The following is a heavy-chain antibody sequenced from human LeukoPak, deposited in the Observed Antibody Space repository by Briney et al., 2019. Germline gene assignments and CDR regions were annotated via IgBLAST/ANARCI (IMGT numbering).Heavy chain of an antibody. D-gene: IGHD1-26*01. CDR1: GFTFSSSV. Sequence: SVKVSCKASGFTFSSSVMQWVRQARGQRLEWIGWIVVGSGNTNYAQKFQERVTITRDMSTSAAYMELSSLRSEDTAVYYCAADIVGATGYYFDYWGQGTLVTVSS. V-gene: IGHV1-58*02. J-gene: IGHJ4*02. CDR3: AADIVGATGYYFDY. CDR2: IVVGSGNT.